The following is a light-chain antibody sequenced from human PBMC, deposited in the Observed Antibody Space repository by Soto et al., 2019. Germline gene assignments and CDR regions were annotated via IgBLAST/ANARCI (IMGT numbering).Light chain of an antibody. J-gene: IGKJ4*01. Sequence: EIVMTQSPATLSVSPGERATLSCRASQSVSSNLAWYQQKPGQTPKLLIYVASTRVTGIPARFSGSGSGTEFTLTISSLQSEDFAVYYWQQYNVWPLTFGGGTKVVFK. CDR3: QQYNVWPLT. V-gene: IGKV3-15*01. CDR2: VAS. CDR1: QSVSSN.